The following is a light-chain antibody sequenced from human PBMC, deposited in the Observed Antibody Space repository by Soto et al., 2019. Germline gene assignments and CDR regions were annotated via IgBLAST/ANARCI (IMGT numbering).Light chain of an antibody. V-gene: IGKV1-16*02. CDR3: QQYNSYPLT. CDR1: QGISNY. CDR2: AAS. Sequence: DIQMTQSPSSLSASVGDRVTITCRETQGISNYLDWFQQKPGKDPKSLIYAASSFQSGVPSKFSGSGSGTDFTLTISSLQPEDFATYYCQQYNSYPLTFGGGTKVELK. J-gene: IGKJ4*01.